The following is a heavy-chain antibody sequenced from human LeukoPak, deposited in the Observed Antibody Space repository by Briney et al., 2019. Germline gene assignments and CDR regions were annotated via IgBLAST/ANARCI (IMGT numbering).Heavy chain of an antibody. D-gene: IGHD5-18*01. CDR3: ASLGGRGYSYDNDY. J-gene: IGHJ4*02. Sequence: GASVKVSCKASGYTFTSYAMNWVRQAPGQGLEWMGIINPSGGSTSYAQKFQGRVTMTRDTSTSTVYMELSSLRSEDTAVYYCASLGGRGYSYDNDYWGQGTLVTVSS. CDR2: INPSGGST. CDR1: GYTFTSYA. V-gene: IGHV1-46*01.